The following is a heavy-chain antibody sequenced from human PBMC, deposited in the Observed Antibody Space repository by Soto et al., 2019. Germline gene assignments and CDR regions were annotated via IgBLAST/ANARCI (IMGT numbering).Heavy chain of an antibody. CDR2: IFYSGST. D-gene: IGHD3-9*01. V-gene: IGHV4-39*01. CDR3: ARAGYSNSWFDP. J-gene: IGHJ5*02. Sequence: PSETLSLTCTVSGGSISSRSYYWGWIRQPPGKGLEWIGSIFYSGSTYYNPSLKSRVTISVDTSKTQFSLKLSSVTAADTAVYYCARAGYSNSWFDPWGQGNLVTVSS. CDR1: GGSISSRSYY.